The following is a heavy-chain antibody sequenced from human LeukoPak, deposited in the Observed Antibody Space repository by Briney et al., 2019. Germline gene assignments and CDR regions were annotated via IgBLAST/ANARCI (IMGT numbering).Heavy chain of an antibody. D-gene: IGHD6-19*01. J-gene: IGHJ4*02. V-gene: IGHV3-21*01. CDR2: ISSSTSYI. Sequence: PGGSIRLSCAASGFTFSSYSMNWVRQAPGKGLEWVSSISSSTSYIYYADTVKGRFTISRDNAKKSLYLQMNSLRAEDMAVYYCARDLYSSGFFDYWGQGTLVTVSS. CDR1: GFTFSSYS. CDR3: ARDLYSSGFFDY.